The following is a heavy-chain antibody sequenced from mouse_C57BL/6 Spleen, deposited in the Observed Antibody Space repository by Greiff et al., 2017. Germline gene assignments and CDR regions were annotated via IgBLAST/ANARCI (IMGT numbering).Heavy chain of an antibody. CDR3: ARFDTTVPSG. J-gene: IGHJ1*03. CDR1: GYAFSSYW. V-gene: IGHV1-80*01. D-gene: IGHD1-1*01. Sequence: VTLPHSGAELVKPGASVKISCKASGYAFSSYWMNWVKQRPGKGLEWIGQIYPGDGDTNYNGKFKGKATLTADKSSSTAYMQLSSLTSEDSAVYFCARFDTTVPSGWGTGTTVTVSS. CDR2: IYPGDGDT.